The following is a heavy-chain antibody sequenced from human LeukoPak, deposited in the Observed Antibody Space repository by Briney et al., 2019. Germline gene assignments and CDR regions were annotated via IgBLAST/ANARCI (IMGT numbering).Heavy chain of an antibody. D-gene: IGHD3-22*01. CDR2: IYHSGST. CDR3: ARERDSSGYYPDPLDY. J-gene: IGHJ4*02. V-gene: IGHV4-38-2*02. Sequence: SETLSLTCTVSDYSISSSYYWGWIRPPPGKGLEWFGIIYHSGSTYYNPSLKRRVTISGDTSKNQFSLKLSSVTAADTAVYYCARERDSSGYYPDPLDYWGQGTLVTVSS. CDR1: DYSISSSYY.